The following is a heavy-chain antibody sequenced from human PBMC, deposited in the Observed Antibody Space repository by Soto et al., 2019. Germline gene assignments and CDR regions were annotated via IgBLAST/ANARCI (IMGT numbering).Heavy chain of an antibody. CDR3: ARGTTVTTYYYYYGMDV. CDR1: GGTFSSYA. V-gene: IGHV1-69*06. Sequence: QVQLVQSGAEVKKPGSSVKVSCKASGGTFSSYAISWVRQAPGQGLEWMGGIIPIFGTANYAQEFQGRVTITADKSTSTAYMELSSLRSEDTAVYYCARGTTVTTYYYYYGMDVWGQGTTVTVSS. CDR2: IIPIFGTA. J-gene: IGHJ6*02. D-gene: IGHD4-4*01.